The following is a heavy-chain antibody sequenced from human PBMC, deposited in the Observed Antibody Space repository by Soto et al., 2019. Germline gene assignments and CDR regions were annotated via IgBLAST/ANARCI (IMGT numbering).Heavy chain of an antibody. Sequence: SETLSLTCTVSGGSVGSGEYYYSWIRQHPGKGLEWIGYIYDSGITNYTPSLKGRVTLSLDRSNNQVSLKLRSVTAADTAVYFCSRDVSQCYTENVWGQGTMVTVSS. J-gene: IGHJ3*01. V-gene: IGHV4-30-4*01. CDR3: SRDVSQCYTENV. D-gene: IGHD2-8*01. CDR2: IYDSGIT. CDR1: GGSVGSGEYY.